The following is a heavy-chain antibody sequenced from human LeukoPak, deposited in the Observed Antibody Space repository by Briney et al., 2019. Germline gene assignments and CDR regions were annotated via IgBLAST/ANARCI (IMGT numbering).Heavy chain of an antibody. CDR1: GYTFTGYY. CDR2: INPNSGGT. D-gene: IGHD1-7*01. Sequence: ASVKVSCKASGYTFTGYYMHWVRQAPGQGLEWMGWINPNSGGTNYAQKFQGRVTMTRDTSISTAYMELSRLRSDDTAVYYCARASRRYNWNYVSTIFDYWGQGTLVTVSS. V-gene: IGHV1-2*02. J-gene: IGHJ4*02. CDR3: ARASRRYNWNYVSTIFDY.